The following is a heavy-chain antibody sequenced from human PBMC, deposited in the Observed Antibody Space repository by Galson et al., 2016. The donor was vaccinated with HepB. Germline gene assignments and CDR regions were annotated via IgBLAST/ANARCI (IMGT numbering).Heavy chain of an antibody. V-gene: IGHV3-74*01. CDR2: INSDGSST. D-gene: IGHD1-26*01. CDR1: GFTFSSYW. CDR3: IRSLGATDY. Sequence: SLRLSCAASGFTFSSYWMHWVRQAPGKGLVWVSRINSDGSSTRYADSVKGRFTISRDNAKNTLFLQMNSLGAEDTAVYYCIRSLGATDYWGQGTLVTVSS. J-gene: IGHJ4*02.